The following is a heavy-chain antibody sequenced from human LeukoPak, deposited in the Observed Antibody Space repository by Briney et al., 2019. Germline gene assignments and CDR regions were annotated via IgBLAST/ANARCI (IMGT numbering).Heavy chain of an antibody. Sequence: GGSLRLSCTVSGFTVSSYSMSWVRQAPGEGLEWVSFIYSVTTHYSYSVKGRFTISRDNSKNTLYLQMNSLRAEDTGVYYCARGPPRYSSGFFYYYYYMDVWGKGTTVTVSS. CDR2: IYSVTT. CDR3: ARGPPRYSSGFFYYYYYMDV. V-gene: IGHV3-53*01. CDR1: GFTVSSYS. J-gene: IGHJ6*03. D-gene: IGHD6-19*01.